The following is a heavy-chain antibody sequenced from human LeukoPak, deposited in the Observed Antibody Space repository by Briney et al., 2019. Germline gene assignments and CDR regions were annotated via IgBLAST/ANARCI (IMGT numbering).Heavy chain of an antibody. CDR2: IFSRSESI. J-gene: IGHJ4*02. Sequence: PGGSLRLSCAASGFTFGAYTINWVRQAPGKGLEWVSYIFSRSESILYADSVKGRFTISRDNAKSSLYLQMDSLRVEDTAVYYCARDFFHSSDSRALDYWGQGTLVTVSS. V-gene: IGHV3-21*01. CDR1: GFTFGAYT. D-gene: IGHD3-22*01. CDR3: ARDFFHSSDSRALDY.